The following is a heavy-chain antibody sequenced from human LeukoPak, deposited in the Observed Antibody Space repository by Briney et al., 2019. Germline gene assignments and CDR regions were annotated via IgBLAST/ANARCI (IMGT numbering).Heavy chain of an antibody. D-gene: IGHD2-8*01. Sequence: PSQTLSLTCTVSGGSISSGGYFWSWIRQPPGKGLEWIGYIYHSGSSYYNPSLNSRLTISVDRSKNQFSLKLSSVTAADTAVYYCARVQENPQWYAFDIWGQGTMVTVSS. J-gene: IGHJ3*02. CDR2: IYHSGSS. V-gene: IGHV4-30-2*01. CDR1: GGSISSGGYF. CDR3: ARVQENPQWYAFDI.